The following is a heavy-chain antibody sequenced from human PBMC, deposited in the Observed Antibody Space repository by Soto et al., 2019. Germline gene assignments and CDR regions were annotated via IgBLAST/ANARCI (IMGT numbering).Heavy chain of an antibody. Sequence: QVQLVQSGAEVKKPGASVQVSCKASRYTFNSYSLNWVRQAPGRGLEWMGWSNAYSGKTNYAQNFQGRVTMTIDTLTNTAYMDLRNLRPDDTAVYYCVTSTSSSWYFDYWGQGTLVTVSS. CDR1: RYTFNSYS. CDR3: VTSTSSSWYFDY. V-gene: IGHV1-18*04. J-gene: IGHJ4*02. CDR2: SNAYSGKT. D-gene: IGHD2-2*01.